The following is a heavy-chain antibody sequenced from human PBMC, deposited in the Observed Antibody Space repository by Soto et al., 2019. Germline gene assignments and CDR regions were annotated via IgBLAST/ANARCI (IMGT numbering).Heavy chain of an antibody. V-gene: IGHV1-18*01. CDR2: ISAHNGNT. CDR3: ARSSITMVRGVIFPFDY. CDR1: GYTFTSYD. Sequence: ASVQVSCKASGYTFTSYDINWVRQATGQGIEWMGWISAHNGNTNYAQKLQGRVTMTTDTSTSTAYMELRSLRSDDTAVYYCARSSITMVRGVIFPFDYWGQGTLVTVSS. J-gene: IGHJ4*02. D-gene: IGHD3-10*01.